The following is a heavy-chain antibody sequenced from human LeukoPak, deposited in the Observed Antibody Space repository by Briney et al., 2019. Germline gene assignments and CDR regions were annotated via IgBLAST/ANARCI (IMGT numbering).Heavy chain of an antibody. D-gene: IGHD3-10*01. Sequence: PSETLSLTCTVSGGSISSYYWSWIRQPAGKGLEWIGRIYTSGSTNYNPSLKSRVTMSVDTSKNQFSLKLSSVTAADTAVYYCARMVPLTPRVRGALDYWGQGTLVTVSS. CDR2: IYTSGST. CDR1: GGSISSYY. CDR3: ARMVPLTPRVRGALDY. V-gene: IGHV4-4*07. J-gene: IGHJ4*02.